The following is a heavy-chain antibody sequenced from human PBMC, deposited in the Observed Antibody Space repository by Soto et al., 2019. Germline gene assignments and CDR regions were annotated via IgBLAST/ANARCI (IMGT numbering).Heavy chain of an antibody. V-gene: IGHV4-31*03. CDR3: ARGSQLERDAIDI. CDR1: GVSINSGGYY. D-gene: IGHD1-1*01. Sequence: QEQLQESGPGLVKPSQTLSLTCTVSGVSINSGGYYWSWIRQHPGKGLEWIGYIYYTGSTYYNPSLKRRVTMSLDTSKNQFSLKLTSVTAADTAVYYCARGSQLERDAIDIWGQGTMITVSS. CDR2: IYYTGST. J-gene: IGHJ3*02.